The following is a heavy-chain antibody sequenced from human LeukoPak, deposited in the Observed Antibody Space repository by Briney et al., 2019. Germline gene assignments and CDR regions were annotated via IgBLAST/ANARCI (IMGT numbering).Heavy chain of an antibody. D-gene: IGHD3-10*01. J-gene: IGHJ6*04. CDR1: GYTFTSFY. V-gene: IGHV1-46*01. Sequence: GASVKVSCKASGYTFTSFYMHWVRQAPGQGLEWMGILNPSGGSTSYAQKFQGRVTMTRDTSTSTVYMELSGLRSEDTAVYYCARGYGSGRYYYGMDVWGKGTTVTVSS. CDR2: LNPSGGST. CDR3: ARGYGSGRYYYGMDV.